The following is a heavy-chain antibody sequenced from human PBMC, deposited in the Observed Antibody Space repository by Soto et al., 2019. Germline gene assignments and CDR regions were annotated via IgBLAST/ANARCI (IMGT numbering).Heavy chain of an antibody. CDR3: AREGSYSAYNFAHGIQLWSFDF. CDR1: GGSINTFY. Sequence: ASETLSLTCTVSGGSINTFYWSWVRQPAGKGLEWIGRIFSSGSTSFNPSLESRVAMSVDTSKNQFSLNLSSVTAADMAVYYCAREGSYSAYNFAHGIQLWSFDFWGQGALVTVSS. D-gene: IGHD5-12*01. J-gene: IGHJ4*02. V-gene: IGHV4-4*07. CDR2: IFSSGST.